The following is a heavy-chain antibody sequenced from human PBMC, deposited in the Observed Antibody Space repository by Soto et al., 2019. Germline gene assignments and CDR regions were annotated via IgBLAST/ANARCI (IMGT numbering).Heavy chain of an antibody. D-gene: IGHD6-19*01. CDR3: AKDPTTPSSGWFNWFAP. Sequence: GGSLRLSCAASGFTFSSYAMSWVRQAPGKGLEWVSAISGSGGSTYYADSVKGRFTISRDNSKNTPYLKMNSLKAEDTAVYYCAKDPTTPSSGWFNWFAPWAREPWSP. CDR2: ISGSGGST. V-gene: IGHV3-23*01. CDR1: GFTFSSYA. J-gene: IGHJ5*02.